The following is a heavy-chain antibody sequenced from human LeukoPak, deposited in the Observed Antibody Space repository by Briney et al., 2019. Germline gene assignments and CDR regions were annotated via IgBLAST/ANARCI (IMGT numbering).Heavy chain of an antibody. J-gene: IGHJ4*02. Sequence: DSVKGRFTISRGNSKNTLYLQMNSLRAEDTAVYYCAKGAWSYGSGSYYNEALRWGQGTLVTVSS. D-gene: IGHD3-10*01. CDR3: AKGAWSYGSGSYYNEALR. V-gene: IGHV3-33*03.